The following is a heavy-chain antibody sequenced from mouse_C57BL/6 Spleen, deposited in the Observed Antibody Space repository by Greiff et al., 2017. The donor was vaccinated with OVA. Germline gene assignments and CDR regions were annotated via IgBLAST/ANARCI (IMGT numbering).Heavy chain of an antibody. CDR1: GFTFSSYA. D-gene: IGHD2-4*01. V-gene: IGHV5-9-1*02. CDR3: TRDDDYGSPFAY. CDR2: ISSGGDYI. J-gene: IGHJ3*01. Sequence: EVKVVESGEGLVKPGGSLKLSCAASGFTFSSYAMSWVRQTPEKRLEWVAYISSGGDYIYYADTVKGRFTISRDNARNTLYLQMSSLKSEDTAMYYCTRDDDYGSPFAYWGQGTLVTVSA.